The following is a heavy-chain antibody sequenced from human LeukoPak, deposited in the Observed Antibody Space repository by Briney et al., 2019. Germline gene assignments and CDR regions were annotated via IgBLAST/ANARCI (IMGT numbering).Heavy chain of an antibody. CDR2: ISGSGGST. CDR3: AKEDIVVVVAAHFSPGDYYCYGMDV. V-gene: IGHV3-23*01. D-gene: IGHD2-15*01. CDR1: GFTFSSYA. J-gene: IGHJ6*02. Sequence: PGGSLRLSCAASGFTFSSYAMSWVRQAPGKGLEWVSAISGSGGSTYYADSVKGRFTISRDNSKNTLYLQMNSLRAEDTAVYYCAKEDIVVVVAAHFSPGDYYCYGMDVWGQGTTVTVSS.